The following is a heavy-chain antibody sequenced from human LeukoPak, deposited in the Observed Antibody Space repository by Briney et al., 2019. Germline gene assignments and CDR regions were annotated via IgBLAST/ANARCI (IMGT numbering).Heavy chain of an antibody. CDR3: ARNPTGDIVLIQIFHY. Sequence: ASVKVSCKASGYTFTSYYMHWVRQAPGQGLEWMGIINPSGGSTSYAQKLQGRVTMTTDTSTSTVYMELSSLRSEDTAVYFWARNPTGDIVLIQIFHYWGQRTLVTVSS. CDR1: GYTFTSYY. J-gene: IGHJ4*02. V-gene: IGHV1-46*03. CDR2: INPSGGST. D-gene: IGHD2-8*01.